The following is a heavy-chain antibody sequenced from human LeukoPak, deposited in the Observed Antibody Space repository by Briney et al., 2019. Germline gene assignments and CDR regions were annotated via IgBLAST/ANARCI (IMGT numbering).Heavy chain of an antibody. J-gene: IGHJ4*02. CDR2: IRSTANGYAT. CDR1: WLTFSGSS. CDR3: TGNYYGSGSYADFDY. Sequence: GGSLRLSCAASWLTFSGSSLHWVRQASGKGLEWVGRIRSTANGYATAYAASVKGRFTISRDDSKNTAYLQMDSLKTEDTAVYYCTGNYYGSGSYADFDYWGQGTLVTVSS. D-gene: IGHD3-10*01. V-gene: IGHV3-73*01.